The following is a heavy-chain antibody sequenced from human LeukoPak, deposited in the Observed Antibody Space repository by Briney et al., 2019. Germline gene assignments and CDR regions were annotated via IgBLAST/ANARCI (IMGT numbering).Heavy chain of an antibody. J-gene: IGHJ5*02. CDR3: ARGRITMVRGRPEFDP. Sequence: PSETLSLTCTVSGGSISSSSYYWGWIRQPPGKGLEWIGSIYYSGSTNYNPSLKSRVTISVDTSKNQFSLKLSSVTAADTAVYYCARGRITMVRGRPEFDPWGQGTLVTVSS. D-gene: IGHD3-10*01. V-gene: IGHV4-39*07. CDR2: IYYSGST. CDR1: GGSISSSSYY.